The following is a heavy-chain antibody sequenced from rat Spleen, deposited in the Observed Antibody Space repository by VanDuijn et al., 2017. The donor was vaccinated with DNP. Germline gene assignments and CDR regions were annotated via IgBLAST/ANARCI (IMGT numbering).Heavy chain of an antibody. Sequence: EVQLVESGGGLVQPGRSLKLSCAASGFTFSDYNMAWVRQAPKKSLEWVATISYDGSDTYYRDSVRGRFSLSRDNAESTLYLQVNSLRSEDTATYYCTSNPHLRTAAPFDYWGQGVMVTVSS. D-gene: IGHD3-8*01. CDR3: TSNPHLRTAAPFDY. V-gene: IGHV5-7*01. J-gene: IGHJ2*01. CDR1: GFTFSDYN. CDR2: ISYDGSDT.